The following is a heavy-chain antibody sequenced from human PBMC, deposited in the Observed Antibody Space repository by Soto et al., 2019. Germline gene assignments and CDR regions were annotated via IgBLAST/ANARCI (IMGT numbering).Heavy chain of an antibody. Sequence: GGSLRLSCAASGFTFSTYAMAWVRQAPGQGLEWVSGISGSGGRIYYADSVQGRFTISRDNSKNTLYVQMNSLRAEDTAVYYCAKIVFSDSGGYAYLFDYWGRGTLVSVSS. CDR2: ISGSGGRI. D-gene: IGHD3-22*01. J-gene: IGHJ4*02. CDR3: AKIVFSDSGGYAYLFDY. CDR1: GFTFSTYA. V-gene: IGHV3-23*01.